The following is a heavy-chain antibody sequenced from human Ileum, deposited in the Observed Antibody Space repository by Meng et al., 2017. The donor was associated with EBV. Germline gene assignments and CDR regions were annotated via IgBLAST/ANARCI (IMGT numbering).Heavy chain of an antibody. D-gene: IGHD3-22*01. CDR3: ASSDYYRSDY. V-gene: IGHV4-4*02. J-gene: IGHJ4*02. Sequence: GQAEESGPRLGKPSETPSPHFAVLGGCNSRSDWWSWVRPPPGKGLEWIGETSHSGSTNYSPSLKSRVTISLDKSKNQLSLKLNSVTAADTAVYYCASSDYYRSDYWGQGTLVTVSS. CDR2: TSHSGST. CDR1: GGCNSRSDW.